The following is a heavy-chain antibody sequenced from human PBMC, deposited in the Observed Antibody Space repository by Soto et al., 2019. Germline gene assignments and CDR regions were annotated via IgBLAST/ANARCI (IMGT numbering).Heavy chain of an antibody. CDR3: ARDGSNGSSWYFDY. V-gene: IGHV4-4*02. CDR1: GGSISSSNW. CDR2: IYHSGST. J-gene: IGHJ4*02. D-gene: IGHD6-13*01. Sequence: SETLSLTCAVSGGSISSSNWWSWVRQPPGKGLEWIGEIYHSGSTNYNPSLKSRVTISVDKSKNQFSLKLSSVTAADTAVYYCARDGSNGSSWYFDYWGQGTLVTVSS.